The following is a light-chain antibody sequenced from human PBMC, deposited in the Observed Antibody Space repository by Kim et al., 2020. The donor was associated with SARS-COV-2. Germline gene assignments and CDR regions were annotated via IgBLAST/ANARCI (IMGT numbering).Light chain of an antibody. V-gene: IGKV4-1*01. CDR3: QQYYSTPLT. Sequence: RATINCKSSQSVLYSSNNKNYLAWYQQKPGQPPKLLIYWASTRESGVPGRFSGSGSGTDFTLTISSLQAEDVAVYYCQQYYSTPLTFGQGTKLEI. CDR2: WAS. CDR1: QSVLYSSNNKNY. J-gene: IGKJ2*01.